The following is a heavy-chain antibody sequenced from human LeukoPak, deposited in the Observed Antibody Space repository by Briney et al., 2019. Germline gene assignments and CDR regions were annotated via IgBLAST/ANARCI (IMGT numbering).Heavy chain of an antibody. D-gene: IGHD1-26*01. CDR3: AREWLNSGSLTEY. CDR2: IDNDGRKI. V-gene: IGHV3-74*01. J-gene: IGHJ4*02. Sequence: GGSLRLSCAASGFTFRDYWMHWVRQAPGKGLVWVSRIDNDGRKITYADSVKGRFTISRDNAKNTLYLQLNSLRAEDTAVYYCAREWLNSGSLTEYWGQGARSPSPQ. CDR1: GFTFRDYW.